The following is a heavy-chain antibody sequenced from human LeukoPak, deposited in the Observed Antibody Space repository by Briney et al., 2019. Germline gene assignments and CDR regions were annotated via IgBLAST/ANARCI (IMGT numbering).Heavy chain of an antibody. CDR2: INPYSGGT. J-gene: IGHJ4*02. CDR1: GYTFTDYY. V-gene: IGHV1-2*06. CDR3: ARDFYMVRVVITDF. D-gene: IGHD3-10*01. Sequence: ASVKVSCKASGYTFTDYYMHWVRQAPGQGLEWIGRINPYSGGTHSAQKFQGRVTMTRDTSISTAYVELSRLRSDDTAVYYCARDFYMVRVVITDFWGQGTLVAVSS.